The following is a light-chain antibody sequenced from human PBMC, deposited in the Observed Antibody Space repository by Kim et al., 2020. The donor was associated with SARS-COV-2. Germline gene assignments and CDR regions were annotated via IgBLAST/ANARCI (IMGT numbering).Light chain of an antibody. Sequence: GKAARITWGGNSIGSNSVRWYQQKPGQAPVLVIYYEGDRPSGIPERLSGSNSGNTATLTISRVDAGDKADYYCQVWDSSSDHPYWVFGGGTQLTVL. CDR3: QVWDSSSDHPYWV. V-gene: IGLV3-21*04. CDR2: YEG. J-gene: IGLJ3*02. CDR1: SIGSNS.